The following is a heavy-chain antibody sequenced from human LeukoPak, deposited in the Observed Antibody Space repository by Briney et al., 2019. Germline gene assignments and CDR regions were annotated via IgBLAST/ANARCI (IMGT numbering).Heavy chain of an antibody. V-gene: IGHV4-39*07. CDR3: ARVSTMIEDY. CDR2: IYYSGST. CDR1: GGSINSNNYY. D-gene: IGHD3-22*01. Sequence: SETLSLTCTVSGGSINSNNYYWGWIRQPPGKGLEWIGSIYYSGSTYYNPSLKSRVTISVDTSKNQFSLKLSSVTAADTAVYYCARVSTMIEDYWGQGTLVTVSS. J-gene: IGHJ4*02.